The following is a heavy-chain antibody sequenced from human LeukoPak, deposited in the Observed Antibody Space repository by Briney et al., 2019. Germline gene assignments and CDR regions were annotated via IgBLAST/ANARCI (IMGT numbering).Heavy chain of an antibody. CDR3: ARARIVVVTAIHGY. V-gene: IGHV1-2*02. Sequence: ASVKVSCKASGYTFTGYYMHWVRQAPGQGLEWMGWINPNSGGTNYAQKFQGRVTMTRDTSISTAYMELSRLRSDDTAVYYCARARIVVVTAIHGYWGQGTLVTVSS. J-gene: IGHJ4*02. CDR2: INPNSGGT. CDR1: GYTFTGYY. D-gene: IGHD2-21*02.